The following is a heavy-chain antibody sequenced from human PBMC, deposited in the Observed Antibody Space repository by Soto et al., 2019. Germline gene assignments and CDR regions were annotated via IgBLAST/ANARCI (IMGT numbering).Heavy chain of an antibody. Sequence: GALSPSCASSGFTFSSYAMSVVRQAPGKGLEWVSAISASGGSTYYADSVKSRVTTSRDNSKNTLYLQMNSLRAEDTAVYYGAKSSGSSWYRDFDYWGQGTLVTVSS. CDR1: GFTFSSYA. CDR2: ISASGGST. V-gene: IGHV3-23*01. CDR3: AKSSGSSWYRDFDY. D-gene: IGHD6-13*01. J-gene: IGHJ4*02.